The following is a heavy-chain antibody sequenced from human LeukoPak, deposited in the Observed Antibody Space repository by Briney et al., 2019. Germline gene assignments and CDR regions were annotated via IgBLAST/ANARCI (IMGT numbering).Heavy chain of an antibody. V-gene: IGHV1-24*01. CDR1: GYTLTELS. CDR3: ATGYLVTAGLMDV. CDR2: FDPEDGKT. Sequence: GASVKVSCKVSGYTLTELSMIWVRQAPGKGLEGMGRFDPEDGKTVYAQKFQGRVTMTEDTSTDTAYMELSSLRSEDTAVYYCATGYLVTAGLMDVWGQGTTVTVSS. D-gene: IGHD6-13*01. J-gene: IGHJ6*02.